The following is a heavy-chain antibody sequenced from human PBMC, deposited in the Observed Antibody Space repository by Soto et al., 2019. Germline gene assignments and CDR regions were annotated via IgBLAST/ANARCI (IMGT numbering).Heavy chain of an antibody. D-gene: IGHD2-2*01. CDR3: ARDARDIVFVPAAPDF. Sequence: QVQLVQSGSEVKKPGASVKVSCKASGYTFTGHYMHWVRQAPGQGLEWMGWINPNSGGTNYAQKFQGRVTVTRDTSINTAYMKLSRLRSDDTAVYYCARDARDIVFVPAAPDFWGQGTLVTVSS. J-gene: IGHJ4*02. CDR2: INPNSGGT. V-gene: IGHV1-2*02. CDR1: GYTFTGHY.